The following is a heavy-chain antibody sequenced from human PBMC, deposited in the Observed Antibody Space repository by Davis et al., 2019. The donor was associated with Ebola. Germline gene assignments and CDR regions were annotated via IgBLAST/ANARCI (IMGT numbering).Heavy chain of an antibody. V-gene: IGHV1-46*01. D-gene: IGHD3-16*01. J-gene: IGHJ4*02. CDR2: INPSGGST. CDR1: GYTFTSYY. Sequence: ASVKVFCKASGYTFTSYYMHWVRQAPGQGLEWMGIINPSGGSTSYAQKFQGRVTMTRDMSTSTVYMELSSLRSEDTAVYYCARDYAGRTLPSYFDYWGQGTLVTVSS. CDR3: ARDYAGRTLPSYFDY.